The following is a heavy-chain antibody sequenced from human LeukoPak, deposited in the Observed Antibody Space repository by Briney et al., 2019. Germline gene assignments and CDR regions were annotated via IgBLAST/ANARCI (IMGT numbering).Heavy chain of an antibody. CDR3: SSMYYYDSSGYHGDAFDI. D-gene: IGHD3-22*01. J-gene: IGHJ3*02. V-gene: IGHV4-31*03. CDR1: GGSISSGGYY. CDR2: IYYSGST. Sequence: SETLSLTCTVSGGSISSGGYYWSWIRQHPGKGLEWIGYIYYSGSTYYNPSLKSRVTISVDTSKNQFSLKLSSVTAADTPVYYCSSMYYYDSSGYHGDAFDIWGQGTMVTVSS.